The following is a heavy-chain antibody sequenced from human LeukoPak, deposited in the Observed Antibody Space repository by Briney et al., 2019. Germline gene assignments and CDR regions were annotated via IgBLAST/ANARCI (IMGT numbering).Heavy chain of an antibody. D-gene: IGHD6-19*01. CDR1: GGSFSDYY. V-gene: IGHV4-34*01. CDR2: INHSGST. CDR3: ARSRLGTDL. Sequence: PSETLSLTCAVYGGSFSDYYWSWIRQPPGKGLEWIGEINHSGSTNYNPSLKSRVTISVGTSNNQFSLKLSSVTAADTAVYYCARSRLGTDLWGRGILVTVSS. J-gene: IGHJ2*01.